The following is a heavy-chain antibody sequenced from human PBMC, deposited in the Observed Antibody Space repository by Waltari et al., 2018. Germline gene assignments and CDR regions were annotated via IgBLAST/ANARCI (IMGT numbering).Heavy chain of an antibody. CDR2: NVPPSGET. V-gene: IGHV1-2*02. CDR3: AREGNGYDFDF. J-gene: IGHJ4*02. CDR1: GYAFTAFY. D-gene: IGHD5-12*01. Sequence: HVQLVQSGAEVKRPGASVKVSCRSSGYAFTAFYIHWVRQAPGQGLEWMGWNVPPSGETNFAPQFEGRITMTRDTSISTSFMDLSRLTSGDTAVYYCAREGNGYDFDFWGQGTLVTVSS.